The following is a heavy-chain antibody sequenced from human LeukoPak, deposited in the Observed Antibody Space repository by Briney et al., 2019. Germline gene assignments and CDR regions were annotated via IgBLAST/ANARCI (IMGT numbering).Heavy chain of an antibody. CDR3: ARVRNSGYVGLEY. CDR2: IGSDGKT. J-gene: IGHJ4*02. V-gene: IGHV3-23*01. D-gene: IGHD5-12*01. Sequence: GGSLRLSCEASGFTFSAYAMTWVRQAPGKGLEWVSSIGSDGKTHYSESVKGRFAISRDNSKSMLFLQLNSLRAEDTALYYCARVRNSGYVGLEYWGQGILVTVSS. CDR1: GFTFSAYA.